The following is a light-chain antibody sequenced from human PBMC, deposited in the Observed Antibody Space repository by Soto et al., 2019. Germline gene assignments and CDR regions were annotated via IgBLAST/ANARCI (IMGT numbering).Light chain of an antibody. CDR2: YTN. V-gene: IGLV1-44*01. Sequence: QAVVTQPPSASGTPGQTVTISCSGSSSNIGSNTVSWYQHLPGTAPKLLIYYTNRRPSGVPDRFSGSKSGTSASLAISGLQSDDEADYYCAAWDDSLNLVFGRGTKLTVL. CDR1: SSNIGSNT. J-gene: IGLJ2*01. CDR3: AAWDDSLNLV.